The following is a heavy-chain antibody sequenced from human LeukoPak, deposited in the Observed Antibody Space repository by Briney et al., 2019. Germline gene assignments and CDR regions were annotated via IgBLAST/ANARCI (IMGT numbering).Heavy chain of an antibody. CDR2: INPNSGGT. Sequence: ASVKVSCKASGYTFTGYYMHWVRQAPGQGLEGMGWINPNSGGTNYAQKFQGRVTMTRDTSISTAYMELSRLRSDDTAVYYCARGWVAAAGHPYYYYYVDVWGKGTTVTVSS. CDR3: ARGWVAAAGHPYYYYYVDV. CDR1: GYTFTGYY. D-gene: IGHD6-13*01. J-gene: IGHJ6*03. V-gene: IGHV1-2*02.